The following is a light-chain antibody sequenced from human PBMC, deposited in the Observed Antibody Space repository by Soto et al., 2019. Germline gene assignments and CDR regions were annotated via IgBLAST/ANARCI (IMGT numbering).Light chain of an antibody. CDR1: SSDVGSYNL. Sequence: QSALTQPASVSGSPGQSITISCTGTSSDVGSYNLVSWYQQHAGKAPKVMIYEVSKRPSGVSTRFSGSKSGNTGSLTISGLQAEDEADYYCCSYAGSSTVVFGGGTKLTVL. J-gene: IGLJ2*01. V-gene: IGLV2-23*02. CDR3: CSYAGSSTVV. CDR2: EVS.